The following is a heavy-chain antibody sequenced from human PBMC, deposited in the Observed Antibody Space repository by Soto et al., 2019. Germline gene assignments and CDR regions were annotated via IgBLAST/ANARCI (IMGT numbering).Heavy chain of an antibody. J-gene: IGHJ4*02. V-gene: IGHV3-30*18. CDR2: ISYDGSNK. CDR1: GFTFSSYG. Sequence: QVQLVESGGGVVQPGRSLRLSCAASGFTFSSYGMHWVRQAPGKGLEWVAVISYDGSNKYYADSVKGRFTISRDNSKNTLYLQMNSLRAEDTAVYYCAKDIWIGDGRNYFDYWGQGTLVTVSS. D-gene: IGHD3-10*01. CDR3: AKDIWIGDGRNYFDY.